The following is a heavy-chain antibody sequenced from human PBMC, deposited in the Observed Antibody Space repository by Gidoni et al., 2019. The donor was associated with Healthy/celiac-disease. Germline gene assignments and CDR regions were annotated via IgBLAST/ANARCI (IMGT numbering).Heavy chain of an antibody. D-gene: IGHD6-19*01. CDR2: ISYDGSNK. V-gene: IGHV3-30-3*01. CDR1: GFTFSSYA. CDR3: ARPYSSGWSLAYFDY. J-gene: IGHJ4*02. Sequence: QVQLVESGGGVVQPGRSLRLSCEASGFTFSSYAMHWVRQAPGKGLEWVAVISYDGSNKYYADSVKGRFTISRDNSKNTLYLQMNSLRAEDTAVYYCARPYSSGWSLAYFDYWGQGTLVTVSS.